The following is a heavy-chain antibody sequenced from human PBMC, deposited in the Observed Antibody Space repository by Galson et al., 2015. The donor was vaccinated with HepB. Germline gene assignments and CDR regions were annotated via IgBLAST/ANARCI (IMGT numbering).Heavy chain of an antibody. J-gene: IGHJ6*02. D-gene: IGHD6-19*01. Sequence: SLRLSCAASGFTFSSYGMHWVRQAPGKGLGWVAVISYDGSNKYYADSVRGRFTISRDNSKNTLCLQMNSRRAEDTAVYYCAKDKQWLSYYYYGIDVWGQGTTVTVSS. CDR1: GFTFSSYG. V-gene: IGHV3-30*18. CDR3: AKDKQWLSYYYYGIDV. CDR2: ISYDGSNK.